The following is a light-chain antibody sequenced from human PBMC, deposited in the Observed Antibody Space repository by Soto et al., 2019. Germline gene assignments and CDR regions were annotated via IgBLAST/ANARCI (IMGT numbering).Light chain of an antibody. J-gene: IGKJ1*01. V-gene: IGKV3-20*01. CDR1: QSVSNTY. CDR3: QQHDSSPWM. Sequence: EVVLTQSPGTLSLSPGERATLSCRASQSVSNTYVAWYQHIPGQTPRLLIYGASNRATGIPDRFSGSGSGTDFTLTIIRLEPEDFAVYYCQQHDSSPWMFGQGTKVEIK. CDR2: GAS.